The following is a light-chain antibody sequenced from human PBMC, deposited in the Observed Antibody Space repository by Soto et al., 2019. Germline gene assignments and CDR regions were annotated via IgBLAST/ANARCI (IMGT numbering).Light chain of an antibody. J-gene: IGLJ3*02. V-gene: IGLV2-8*01. CDR2: EVS. CDR1: DSDVGGYNF. Sequence: QSALTQPASVSGSPGQSITISCTGTDSDVGGYNFVSWYQQHPGKAPKFLIYEVSRRPFGVPDRFSGSKSGNTASLTVSGLQAEDEADYYCSSHAGSNNLVFGGGTKVTVL. CDR3: SSHAGSNNLV.